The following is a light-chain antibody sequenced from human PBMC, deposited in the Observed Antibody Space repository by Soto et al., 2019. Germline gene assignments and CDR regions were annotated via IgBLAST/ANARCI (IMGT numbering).Light chain of an antibody. CDR3: QQYNSYPLT. Sequence: DIRITQSPSTLSASVVERVTITCRASQSISSWLAWYQQKPGKAPKLLIYDASSLESGVPSRFSGSGSGTEFTLTISSLQPDDFATYYCQQYNSYPLTFGGGTKVDIK. CDR2: DAS. V-gene: IGKV1-5*01. J-gene: IGKJ4*01. CDR1: QSISSW.